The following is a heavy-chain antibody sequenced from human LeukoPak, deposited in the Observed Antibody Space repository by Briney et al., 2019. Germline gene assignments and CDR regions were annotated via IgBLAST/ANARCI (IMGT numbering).Heavy chain of an antibody. V-gene: IGHV1-24*01. D-gene: IGHD3/OR15-3a*01. Sequence: ASVKVSCKVSGYTLTELSMHWVRQAPGKGLEWMGGFDPEDGETIYAQKFQGRVTMTEDTSTDTAYMELSSLRSEDTAVYYCATGVGTGALDAFDIXGQGXXVTVS. CDR2: FDPEDGET. CDR3: ATGVGTGALDAFDI. J-gene: IGHJ3*02. CDR1: GYTLTELS.